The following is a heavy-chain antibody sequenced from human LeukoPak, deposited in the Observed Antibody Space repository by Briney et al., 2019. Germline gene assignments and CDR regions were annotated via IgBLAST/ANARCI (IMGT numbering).Heavy chain of an antibody. Sequence: GRSLRLSCAASGFTFSNYGMHWVRQAPGKGLEWAAVIWYDGSYKYYVDSVKGRFTISRDNSKNTLYLQMNSLRAEDTAVYYCAKPTRGSGSFLIDYWGQGTLVTVSS. CDR3: AKPTRGSGSFLIDY. CDR1: GFTFSNYG. CDR2: IWYDGSYK. V-gene: IGHV3-33*03. D-gene: IGHD1-26*01. J-gene: IGHJ4*02.